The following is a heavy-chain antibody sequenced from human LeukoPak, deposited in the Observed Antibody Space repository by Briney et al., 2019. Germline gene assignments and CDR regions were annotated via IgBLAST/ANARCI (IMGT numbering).Heavy chain of an antibody. CDR3: ARGSGRQQLEQNY. CDR2: TMEDGREI. Sequence: PAGGSLRLSCVASGFTFSIYWMRWVRQAPGRGPEWLAITMEDGREIWDVVSVRGRLTISRDTAKNSVYLEMSSLRAEDTAVYYCARGSGRQQLEQNYWGQGNLVTVSS. V-gene: IGHV3-7*01. J-gene: IGHJ4*02. D-gene: IGHD6-13*01. CDR1: GFTFSIYW.